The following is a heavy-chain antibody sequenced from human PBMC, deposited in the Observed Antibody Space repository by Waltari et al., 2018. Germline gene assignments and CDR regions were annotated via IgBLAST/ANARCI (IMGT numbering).Heavy chain of an antibody. J-gene: IGHJ4*02. V-gene: IGHV3-23*01. Sequence: EVQLLESGGGWVQPGGSLRLSGAASGFTFRSFAMSWVGRAPGKGLGWVSAVGGSGCSTYYADSVKGRFTISRDNSKNTLYLQMNSLRAEDTAVYYCAKPPRPTPGYFDYWGQGTLVTVSS. CDR1: GFTFRSFA. CDR3: AKPPRPTPGYFDY. CDR2: VGGSGCST.